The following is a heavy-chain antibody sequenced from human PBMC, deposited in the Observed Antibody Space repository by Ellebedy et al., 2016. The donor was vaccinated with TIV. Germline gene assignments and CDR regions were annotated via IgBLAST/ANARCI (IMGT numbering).Heavy chain of an antibody. V-gene: IGHV1-8*01. CDR3: ARLRGRDAL. CDR2: LSPNSGNT. Sequence: ASVKVSCXASGYTFTTFDINWVRQATGQGLEWMGWLSPNSGNTGSAQKFQGRVSMTRDTSTSTLYLELSSLRSEDTAVYYCARLRGRDALWGQGTLVTVSS. CDR1: GYTFTTFD. J-gene: IGHJ4*02. D-gene: IGHD3-16*01.